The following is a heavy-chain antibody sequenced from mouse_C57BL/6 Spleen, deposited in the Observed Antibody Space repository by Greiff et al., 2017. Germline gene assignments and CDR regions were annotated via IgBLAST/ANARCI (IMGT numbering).Heavy chain of an antibody. CDR2: ISYDGSN. V-gene: IGHV3-6*01. D-gene: IGHD2-2*01. CDR1: GYSITSGYY. Sequence: EVKLLESGPGLVKPSQSLSLTCSVTGYSITSGYYWNWIRQFPGNKLEWMGYISYDGSNNYNPSLKNRISITRDTSKNQFFLKLNSVTTEDTATYYCALMVTTGWFAYWGQGTLVTVSA. J-gene: IGHJ3*01. CDR3: ALMVTTGWFAY.